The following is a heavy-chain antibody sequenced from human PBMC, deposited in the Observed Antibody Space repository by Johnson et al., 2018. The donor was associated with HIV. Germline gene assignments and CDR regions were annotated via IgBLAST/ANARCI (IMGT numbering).Heavy chain of an antibody. Sequence: VQLVESGGGGVQPGRSRRLSCAASGFTFSSYDMHWVRQATGKGLEWVSTIGPAGDTYYADSMRGRFTISRDNSKNTLYLQMNSLRSEDTAVYYCAGGFYYGSGSYHGAFDIWGQGTMVTVSS. CDR3: AGGFYYGSGSYHGAFDI. D-gene: IGHD3-10*01. V-gene: IGHV3-13*01. CDR1: GFTFSSYD. CDR2: IGPAGDT. J-gene: IGHJ3*02.